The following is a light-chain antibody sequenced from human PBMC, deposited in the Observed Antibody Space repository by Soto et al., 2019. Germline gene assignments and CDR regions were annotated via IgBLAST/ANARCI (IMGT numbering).Light chain of an antibody. CDR1: TSEVGNYNF. J-gene: IGLJ2*01. CDR2: EGS. V-gene: IGLV2-23*01. CDR3: CSYASSSTYV. Sequence: QSALTQPASVSGSPGQSITISCTGTTSEVGNYNFVSWYQHHPGKAPKLMIYEGSKRPSGVSNRFSGSKSGNTASLTISGLQAEDEADYYCCSYASSSTYVFGTGTKLTVL.